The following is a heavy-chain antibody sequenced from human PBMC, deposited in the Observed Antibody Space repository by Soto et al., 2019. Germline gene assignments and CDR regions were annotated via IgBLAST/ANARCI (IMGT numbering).Heavy chain of an antibody. V-gene: IGHV3-74*01. CDR2: ISSDGSST. CDR3: ARVPCCSSSSGYSYFDS. CDR1: GFTLSNYW. J-gene: IGHJ4*01. D-gene: IGHD2-2*01. Sequence: EVQLVESGGGLVQPGGSLRLSCAASGFTLSNYWMHWARQAPGKGLVWVSRISSDGSSTNYADSVKGRFTISRDTAKNRLHLQMNSVRAKDAVVYYCARVPCCSSSSGYSYFDSWGYGTPVTVSS.